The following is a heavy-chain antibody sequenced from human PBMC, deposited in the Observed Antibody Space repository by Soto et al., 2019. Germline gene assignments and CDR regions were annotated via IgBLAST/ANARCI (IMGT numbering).Heavy chain of an antibody. CDR3: ARNVAVAGYYYYYGMDV. J-gene: IGHJ6*02. CDR1: GGSFSGDY. CDR2: INHSGST. V-gene: IGHV4-34*01. D-gene: IGHD6-19*01. Sequence: PSETLSLTCAVYGGSFSGDYWSWIRQPLGKGLEWIGEINHSGSTNYNPSLKSRVTISVDTSKNQFSLKLSSVTAADTAVYYCARNVAVAGYYYYYGMDVWGQGTTVTVS.